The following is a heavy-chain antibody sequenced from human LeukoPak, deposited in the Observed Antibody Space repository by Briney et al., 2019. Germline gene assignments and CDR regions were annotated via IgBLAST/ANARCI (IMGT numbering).Heavy chain of an antibody. CDR3: ARDLRWLQTFDH. CDR2: ISFDGSNK. V-gene: IGHV3-30-3*01. Sequence: GGSLRLSCAASKFSFSDYAMHWVRQAPCKGLEWVAIISFDGSNKNYGDSVKGRFTISRDNSRNTLYLQMNSLTAEDTAVYFCARDLRWLQTFDHWGQGSLVSVSS. CDR1: KFSFSDYA. D-gene: IGHD5-24*01. J-gene: IGHJ4*02.